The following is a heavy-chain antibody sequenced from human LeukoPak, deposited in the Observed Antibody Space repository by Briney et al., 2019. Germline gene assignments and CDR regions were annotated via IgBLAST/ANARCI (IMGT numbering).Heavy chain of an antibody. CDR2: IWYDGSNK. Sequence: GGSLRLSCAASGFTFSSYGMHWVRQAPGKGLEWVAFIWYDGSNKYYADSVKGRFTISRDNSKNTLYLQMNSLRAEDTAVYYCAKEGGERAIFGVVTDRFDYWGQGTLVTVSS. CDR1: GFTFSSYG. CDR3: AKEGGERAIFGVVTDRFDY. D-gene: IGHD3-3*01. V-gene: IGHV3-30*02. J-gene: IGHJ4*02.